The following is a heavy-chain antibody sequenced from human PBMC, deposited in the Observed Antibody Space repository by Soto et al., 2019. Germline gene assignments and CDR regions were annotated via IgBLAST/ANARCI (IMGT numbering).Heavy chain of an antibody. CDR3: ARVRGDGYLYYFDY. D-gene: IGHD5-12*01. V-gene: IGHV3-53*01. CDR2: IYSGGST. CDR1: GFTVSSNY. Sequence: GGSLRLSCAASGFTVSSNYMSWVRQAPGKGLEWVSVIYSGGSTYYADSVKGRFTISRDNSKNTLYLQMNSLRAEDTAVYYCARVRGDGYLYYFDYWGQGTLVTVSS. J-gene: IGHJ4*02.